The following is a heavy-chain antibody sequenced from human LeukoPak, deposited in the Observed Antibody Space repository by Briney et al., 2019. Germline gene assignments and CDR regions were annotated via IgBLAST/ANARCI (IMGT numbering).Heavy chain of an antibody. CDR3: AGMYYYDSRKFDP. Sequence: SETLSLTCTVSGGSISSYYWSWIRQPAGKGLEWIGRIYTSGSTNYNPSLKRRVTTSVDTSKNQFSLKLSSVTAADTAVYYCAGMYYYDSRKFDPWGQGTLVTVSS. D-gene: IGHD3-22*01. CDR2: IYTSGST. CDR1: GGSISSYY. V-gene: IGHV4-4*07. J-gene: IGHJ5*02.